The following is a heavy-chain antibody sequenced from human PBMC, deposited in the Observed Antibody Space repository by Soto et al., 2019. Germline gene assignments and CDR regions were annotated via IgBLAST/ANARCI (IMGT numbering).Heavy chain of an antibody. CDR1: GFTFSSYT. CDR3: ACLQYSSSWFCDY. J-gene: IGHJ4*02. CDR2: ITSFSTDI. V-gene: IGHV3-21*01. D-gene: IGHD6-13*01. Sequence: PGVSLRLSCAASGFTFSSYTMHWVRQAPGKGLEWVSSITSFSTDIYYADSVKGRFTISRDNAKNSLYLQMNSLRVEDTAMYYCACLQYSSSWFCDYWGQGTLVTLSS.